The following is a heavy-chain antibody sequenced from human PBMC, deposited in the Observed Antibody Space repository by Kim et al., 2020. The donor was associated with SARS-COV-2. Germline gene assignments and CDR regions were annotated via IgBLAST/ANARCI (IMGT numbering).Heavy chain of an antibody. CDR2: ISATGGNT. CDR3: AKCGYRGYNPNPFWDN. CDR1: GFNFRDYA. V-gene: IGHV3-23*01. Sequence: GGSLRLSCAVSGFNFRDYAMTWVRQAPGKGLEWVSIISATGGNTLYSDSVKGRFTISRDNSKNTLYLQMNSLRAEDTALYYCAKCGYRGYNPNPFWDNWGPGALVTVSP. J-gene: IGHJ4*02. D-gene: IGHD5-12*01.